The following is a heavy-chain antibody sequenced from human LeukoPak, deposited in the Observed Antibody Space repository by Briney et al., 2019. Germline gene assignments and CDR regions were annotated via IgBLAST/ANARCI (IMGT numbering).Heavy chain of an antibody. Sequence: ASETLSLTCAVYGGSFSGYYWTWIRQPPGKGLEWIGEINHSGNTNYNPSLKSRVAISVDTSKNQFSLKLSSVIAADTAMYYCARHYGPWGQGTLVTVSS. CDR1: GGSFSGYY. V-gene: IGHV4-34*01. D-gene: IGHD3-16*01. CDR2: INHSGNT. J-gene: IGHJ5*02. CDR3: ARHYGP.